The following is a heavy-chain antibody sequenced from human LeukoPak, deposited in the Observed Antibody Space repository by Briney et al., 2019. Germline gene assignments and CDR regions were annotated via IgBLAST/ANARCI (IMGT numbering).Heavy chain of an antibody. CDR3: ARRKGVAAVFDP. J-gene: IGHJ5*02. CDR1: GGSISSYY. D-gene: IGHD6-13*01. V-gene: IGHV4-59*08. CDR2: IYYSGST. Sequence: SETLSLTCTVSGGSISSYYWSWIRQPPGKGLEWIGYIYYSGSTNYNPSLKSRVTISVDTSKNQFSLKLSSVTAADTAVYYCARRKGVAAVFDPWGQGTLVTVSS.